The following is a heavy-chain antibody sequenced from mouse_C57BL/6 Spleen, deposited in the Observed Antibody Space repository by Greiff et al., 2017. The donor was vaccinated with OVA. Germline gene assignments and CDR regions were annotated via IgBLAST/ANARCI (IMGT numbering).Heavy chain of an antibody. CDR3: ASVYGNYAMDY. CDR1: GFSFTSYG. CDR2: IWSGGST. V-gene: IGHV2-2*01. Sequence: QVQLKQSGPGLVQPSQSLSITCTVSGFSFTSYGVHWVRQSPGKGLEWLGVIWSGGSTDYNAAFISRLSISKDNSKSQVFFKMNSLQAEDTARYYCASVYGNYAMDYWGQGTSVTVSS. D-gene: IGHD2-1*01. J-gene: IGHJ4*01.